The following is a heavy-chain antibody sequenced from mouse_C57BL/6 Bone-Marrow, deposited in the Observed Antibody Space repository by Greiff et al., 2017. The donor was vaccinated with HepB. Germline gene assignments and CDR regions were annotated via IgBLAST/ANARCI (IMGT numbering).Heavy chain of an antibody. CDR3: ARYTTVVATRAMDY. CDR1: GYSITSGYY. CDR2: ISYDGSN. J-gene: IGHJ4*01. D-gene: IGHD1-1*01. Sequence: VQLKESGPGLVKPSQSLSLTCSVTGYSITSGYYWNWIRQFPGNKLEWMGYISYDGSNNYNPSFKNRISITRDTSKNQFFLKLNSVTTENTATYYCARYTTVVATRAMDYWGQGTSVTVSS. V-gene: IGHV3-6*01.